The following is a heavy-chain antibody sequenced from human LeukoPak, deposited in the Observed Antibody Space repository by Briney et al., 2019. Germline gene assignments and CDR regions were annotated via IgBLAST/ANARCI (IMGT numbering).Heavy chain of an antibody. Sequence: SETLSLTCSVSGSSISSGGYYWRWIRQPPGKGLEWFGYIYYSGSTSYNPSLKSRGTISVDTSKNQFSLKLSSVTAADTAVYYCATHMVRGVITKYYFDYWGQGTLVTVSS. CDR2: IYYSGST. J-gene: IGHJ4*02. D-gene: IGHD3-10*01. CDR3: ATHMVRGVITKYYFDY. CDR1: GSSISSGGYY. V-gene: IGHV4-30-4*01.